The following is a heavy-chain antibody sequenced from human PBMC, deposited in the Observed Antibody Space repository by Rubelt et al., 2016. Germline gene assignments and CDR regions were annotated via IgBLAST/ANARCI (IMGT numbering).Heavy chain of an antibody. CDR2: FDPEDGET. V-gene: IGHV1-24*01. CDR1: GYTLTELS. D-gene: IGHD2-2*02. Sequence: SGAEVKKPGASVKVSCKVSGYTLTELSMHWVRQAPGKGLEWMGGFDPEDGETIYAQKFQGRVTMTEDTSTDTAYMDLSSLRSEDTAVYYCASPPILVVPAAITDYYYGMDVWGQGTTVAVSS. J-gene: IGHJ6*02. CDR3: ASPPILVVPAAITDYYYGMDV.